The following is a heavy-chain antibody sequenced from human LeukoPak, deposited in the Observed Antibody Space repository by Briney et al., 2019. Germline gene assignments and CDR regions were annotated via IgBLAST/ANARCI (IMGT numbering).Heavy chain of an antibody. CDR2: IYHSGST. CDR3: ASLTGDMLTGYAYY. D-gene: IGHD3-9*01. Sequence: SETLSLTCTVSGYSISSGYYWGWIRQPPGKGLEWIGSIYHSGSTYYNPSLKSRVTISVDTSKNQFSLKLSSVTAADTAVYYCASLTGDMLTGYAYYWGQGTLVTVSS. CDR1: GYSISSGYY. J-gene: IGHJ4*02. V-gene: IGHV4-38-2*02.